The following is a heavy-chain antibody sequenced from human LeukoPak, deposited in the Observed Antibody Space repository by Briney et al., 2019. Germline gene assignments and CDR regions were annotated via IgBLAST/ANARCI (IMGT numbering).Heavy chain of an antibody. CDR2: ISTYKGNT. Sequence: ASVKVSCKASGYTFTSYGISWVRQAPGQGLEWMGWISTYKGNTNYAQKLQGRVTMTTDTSTSTAYMELRSLRSDDTAVYYCARHILTGYGRGYYYYYMDVWGKGTTVTISS. CDR1: GYTFTSYG. J-gene: IGHJ6*03. V-gene: IGHV1-18*01. CDR3: ARHILTGYGRGYYYYYMDV. D-gene: IGHD3-9*01.